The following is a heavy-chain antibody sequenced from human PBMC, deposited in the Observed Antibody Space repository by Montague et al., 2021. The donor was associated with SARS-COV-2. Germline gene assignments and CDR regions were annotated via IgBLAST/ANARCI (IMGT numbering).Heavy chain of an antibody. V-gene: IGHV3-30*03. CDR1: GFTFSYYG. Sequence: SLRLSCAASGFTFSYYGMFWVRQAPGKGPEWVAIFPADGRNIYYAGSVKGRFTVSRDNSGDTLYLQMNSLRVEDTAMYYCARDLSGRFDLWGQGTLVTVSS. CDR3: ARDLSGRFDL. J-gene: IGHJ5*02. CDR2: FPADGRNI.